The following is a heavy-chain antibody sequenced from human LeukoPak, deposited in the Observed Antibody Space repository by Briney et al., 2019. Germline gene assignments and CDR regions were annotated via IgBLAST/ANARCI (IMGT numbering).Heavy chain of an antibody. D-gene: IGHD6-6*01. Sequence: ASVKVSCKAPGYTFTSYDINWVRQATGQGLELMGWMNPNSGNTGYAQKFQGRVTMTRNTSISTAYMELSSLRSEDTAVYYCARGPLAAPPYYYYYYMDVWGKGTTVTVSS. V-gene: IGHV1-8*01. J-gene: IGHJ6*03. CDR2: MNPNSGNT. CDR1: GYTFTSYD. CDR3: ARGPLAAPPYYYYYYMDV.